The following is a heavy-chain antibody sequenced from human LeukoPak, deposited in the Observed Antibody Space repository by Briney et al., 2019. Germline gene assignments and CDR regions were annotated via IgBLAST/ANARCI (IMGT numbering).Heavy chain of an antibody. D-gene: IGHD3-3*02. CDR2: IYYSGST. CDR3: ARDHAF. CDR1: GGSISSYY. V-gene: IGHV4-59*12. Sequence: SETLSLTCTVSGGSISSYYWSWIRQPPGKGLEWIGYIYYSGSTYYNPSLKSRVTISVDTSKNQSSLKLSSVTAADTAVYYCARDHAFWGQGTLVTVSS. J-gene: IGHJ4*02.